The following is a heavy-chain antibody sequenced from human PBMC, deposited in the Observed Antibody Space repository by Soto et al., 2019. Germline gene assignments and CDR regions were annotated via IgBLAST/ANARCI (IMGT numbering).Heavy chain of an antibody. CDR2: IHHSGST. CDR3: ARSFGWYAIDQ. J-gene: IGHJ4*02. D-gene: IGHD6-19*01. Sequence: QIQLQESGPRLVKPSETLSLTCAVSSASISSEQRWSWVRQPPGKGLEWIGEIHHSGSTNNNPARKSRVTTSVDKSKNKFSLHLSSVTAADTAVYYWARSFGWYAIDQWGQGTLVTVSS. CDR1: SASISSEQR. V-gene: IGHV4-4*02.